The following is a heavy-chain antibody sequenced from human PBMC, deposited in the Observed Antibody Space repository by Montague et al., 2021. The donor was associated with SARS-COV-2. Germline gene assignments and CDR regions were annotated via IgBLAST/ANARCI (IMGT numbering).Heavy chain of an antibody. D-gene: IGHD6-13*01. J-gene: IGHJ4*02. Sequence: SETLSLTCSVSGGSITDRTYYWGCIRQSPGKGLEWIGAINYSGTTXYXXSLKSRVTISLDTAKNQFSLKMTSVTAADTAVYYCARHWGIAAAGNWGQGTLVTVFS. CDR2: INYSGTT. CDR1: GGSITDRTYY. V-gene: IGHV4-39*01. CDR3: ARHWGIAAAGN.